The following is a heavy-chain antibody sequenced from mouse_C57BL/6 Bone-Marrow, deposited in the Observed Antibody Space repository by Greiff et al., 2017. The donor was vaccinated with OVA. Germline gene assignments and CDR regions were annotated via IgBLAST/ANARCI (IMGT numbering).Heavy chain of an antibody. CDR2: IYPGNSDP. Sequence: VQLQQSGTVLARPGASVKMSCKTSGYTFTSYWMHWVKQRPGQGLEWIGAIYPGNSDPSYNQKFKGKAKLTAVTSASTAYMELSSLTNEDSAVYYCTRDGYYDWFAYWGQGTLVTVSA. D-gene: IGHD2-3*01. CDR3: TRDGYYDWFAY. V-gene: IGHV1-5*01. CDR1: GYTFTSYW. J-gene: IGHJ3*01.